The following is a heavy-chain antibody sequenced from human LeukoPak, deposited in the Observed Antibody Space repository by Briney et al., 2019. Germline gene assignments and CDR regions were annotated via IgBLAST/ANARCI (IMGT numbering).Heavy chain of an antibody. J-gene: IGHJ5*02. CDR3: AKGNIVPNQDWFDP. Sequence: PGGSLRLSCAASGFTFTSYGMSWVRQAPGKGLEWVSAITYSGGNTYYADSVKGRFTISRDNSKNTLYLQMNSLRAEDTAVYYCAKGNIVPNQDWFDPWGQGTLVTVSS. V-gene: IGHV3-23*01. CDR1: GFTFTSYG. CDR2: ITYSGGNT. D-gene: IGHD2/OR15-2a*01.